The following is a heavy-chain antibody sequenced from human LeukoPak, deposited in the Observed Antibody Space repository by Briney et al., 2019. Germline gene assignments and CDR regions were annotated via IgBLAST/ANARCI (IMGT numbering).Heavy chain of an antibody. J-gene: IGHJ4*02. Sequence: ASVKVSCKASGGTFSSYAISWVRQAPGQGLEWMGGIIPIFGTANYAQKFQGRVTITADESTSTAYMELSSLRSEDTAVYYCARSELYYYDSSGYYLISDYCGQGTLVTVSS. CDR1: GGTFSSYA. D-gene: IGHD3-22*01. CDR3: ARSELYYYDSSGYYLISDY. CDR2: IIPIFGTA. V-gene: IGHV1-69*13.